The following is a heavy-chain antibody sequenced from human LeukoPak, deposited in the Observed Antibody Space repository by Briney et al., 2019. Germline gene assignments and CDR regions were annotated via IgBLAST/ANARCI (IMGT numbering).Heavy chain of an antibody. D-gene: IGHD6-13*01. CDR1: GYTFTSYD. Sequence: VASVKVSCKASGYTFTSYDINWVRQATGQGLEWMGWMNPNSGNTGYAQKFQGRVTITRNTSISTAYMELSSLRSEDTAVYYCAREYSTRAFDIWGQGTMVTVSS. CDR3: AREYSTRAFDI. J-gene: IGHJ3*02. V-gene: IGHV1-8*03. CDR2: MNPNSGNT.